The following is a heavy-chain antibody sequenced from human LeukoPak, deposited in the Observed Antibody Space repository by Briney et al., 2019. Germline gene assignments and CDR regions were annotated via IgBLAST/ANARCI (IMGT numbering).Heavy chain of an antibody. J-gene: IGHJ4*02. Sequence: KPSETLSLTCTVSGGSISSYYWSWIRQPPGKGLEWIGYIYYSGSTNYNPSLKSRVTISVDTCKNQFSLKLSSVTAADTAVYYCARHSAVTTSGATAPFDYWGQGTLVTVSS. CDR1: GGSISSYY. CDR3: ARHSAVTTSGATAPFDY. V-gene: IGHV4-59*08. CDR2: IYYSGST. D-gene: IGHD4-17*01.